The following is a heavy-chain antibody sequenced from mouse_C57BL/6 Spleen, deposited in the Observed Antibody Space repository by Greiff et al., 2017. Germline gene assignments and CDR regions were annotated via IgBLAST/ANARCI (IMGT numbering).Heavy chain of an antibody. CDR2: IDPSDSYT. J-gene: IGHJ3*01. V-gene: IGHV1-59*01. CDR1: GYTFTSYW. Sequence: QVQLQQPGAELVRPGTSVKLSCKASGYTFTSYWMHWVKQRPGQGLEWIGVIDPSDSYTNYTQKFKGKATLTVDTSSSTAYMQLSSLTSEDSAVYYCARKGGGFAYWGQGTLVTVSA. CDR3: ARKGGGFAY.